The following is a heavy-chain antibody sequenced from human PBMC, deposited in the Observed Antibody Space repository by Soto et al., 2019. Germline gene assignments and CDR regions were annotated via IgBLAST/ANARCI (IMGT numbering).Heavy chain of an antibody. D-gene: IGHD3-22*01. CDR3: ARGYSSGYYLDAFDI. Sequence: GGSLRLSCAASGFTFSSYGMHWVRQAPGKGLEWVAVIWYDGSNKYYADSVKGRFTISRDNSKNTLYLQMNSLRAEDTAVYYCARGYSSGYYLDAFDIWGQGTKVTVSS. J-gene: IGHJ3*02. V-gene: IGHV3-33*01. CDR1: GFTFSSYG. CDR2: IWYDGSNK.